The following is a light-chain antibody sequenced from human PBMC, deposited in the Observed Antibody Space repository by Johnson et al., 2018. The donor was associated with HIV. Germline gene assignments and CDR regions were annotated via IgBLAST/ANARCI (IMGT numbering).Light chain of an antibody. CDR1: SSNIGNNY. V-gene: IGLV1-51*02. CDR3: GTWDSSLSAYNYV. J-gene: IGLJ1*01. Sequence: QSVLTQPPSASEAPGQKVTISCSGSSSNIGNNYVSWYQQLPGTAPKLLIYENNKRPSGIPDRFSGSKSGTSATLGITGLQTGDEADYYCGTWDSSLSAYNYVFGTGTKVTVL. CDR2: ENN.